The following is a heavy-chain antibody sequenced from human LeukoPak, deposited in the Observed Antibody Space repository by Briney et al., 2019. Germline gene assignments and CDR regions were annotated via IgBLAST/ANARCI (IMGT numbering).Heavy chain of an antibody. CDR3: ARDRGYSYGYYPDY. J-gene: IGHJ4*02. Sequence: GASVKVSSEASGYTFTGYYMHWVPHAPGQGREWMGRINPNSGGTNYAQRFQGRVTMTRDTSISTAYMELSRMRSDDTAVYYCARDRGYSYGYYPDYWGQGTLVTVSS. V-gene: IGHV1-2*06. CDR2: INPNSGGT. CDR1: GYTFTGYY. D-gene: IGHD5-18*01.